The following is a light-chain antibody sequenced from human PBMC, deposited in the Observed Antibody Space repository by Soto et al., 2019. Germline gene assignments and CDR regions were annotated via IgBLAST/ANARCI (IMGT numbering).Light chain of an antibody. Sequence: EIVMTQSPATLSVSPGERATLSCRASQSVSSNLAWYQQKPGQAPRLLIYGASTRATGIPARFSGSGSGTEFTLTINSLQSEDFAVYYCQQYNNWRRTFGQGTKVEIK. CDR2: GAS. CDR3: QQYNNWRRT. CDR1: QSVSSN. V-gene: IGKV3-15*01. J-gene: IGKJ1*01.